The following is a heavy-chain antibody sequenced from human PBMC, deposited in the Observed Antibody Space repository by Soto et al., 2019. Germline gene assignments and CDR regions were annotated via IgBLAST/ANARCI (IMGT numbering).Heavy chain of an antibody. J-gene: IGHJ4*02. CDR2: ISSASTYT. CDR1: GFTFSSYS. CDR3: ARVKAGSAGGLGSPADY. D-gene: IGHD3-10*01. V-gene: IGHV3-21*02. Sequence: EVQLVESGGGLVKPGGSLRLSCAASGFTFSSYSMNWVRQAPGKGLEWVSSISSASTYTYYADSLKGRFTISRDNAKDSLFLQMNSLRADDTAIYYCARVKAGSAGGLGSPADYWGQGTLVTVSS.